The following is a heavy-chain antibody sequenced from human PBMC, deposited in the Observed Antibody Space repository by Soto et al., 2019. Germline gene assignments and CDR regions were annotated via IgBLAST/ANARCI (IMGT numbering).Heavy chain of an antibody. CDR1: GFTFSSYA. CDR3: ANQEYSGYDLGNLDY. CDR2: ISGSGGST. J-gene: IGHJ4*02. D-gene: IGHD5-12*01. Sequence: GGSLRLSCAASGFTFSSYAMSWVRQAPGKGLEWVSAISGSGGSTYYADSVKGRFTISRDNSKNTLYLQMNSLRAEDTAVYYCANQEYSGYDLGNLDYWGQGTLVTVSS. V-gene: IGHV3-23*01.